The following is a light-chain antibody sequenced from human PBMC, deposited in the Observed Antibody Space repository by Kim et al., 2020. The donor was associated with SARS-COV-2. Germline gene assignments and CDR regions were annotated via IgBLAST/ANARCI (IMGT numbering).Light chain of an antibody. CDR2: DVS. Sequence: SACVGDRVTITCQASQDISKYLNWYQQKPGKAPQLLIYDVSNLKPGVPSRFSGSGSGTHFTLTLTSLQPEDIATYFCQQYDNLPRTFGQGTKLEI. CDR1: QDISKY. CDR3: QQYDNLPRT. J-gene: IGKJ2*01. V-gene: IGKV1-33*01.